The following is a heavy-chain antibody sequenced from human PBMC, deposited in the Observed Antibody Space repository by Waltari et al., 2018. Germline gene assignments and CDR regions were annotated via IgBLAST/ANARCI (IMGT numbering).Heavy chain of an antibody. CDR3: ARDPLSRVAVAGNLLKY. CDR2: ISGSGTT. J-gene: IGHJ4*02. V-gene: IGHV3-48*03. D-gene: IGHD6-19*01. Sequence: EVQLVESGGDLVQPGGSLSISCTASGYTFMIHEMKRVRQAPGRGLEWVAYISGSGTTKYADSVKGRFTISRVNARDSLYLQMNSLRVEDTAIYYCARDPLSRVAVAGNLLKYWGQGTLVTVSS. CDR1: GYTFMIHE.